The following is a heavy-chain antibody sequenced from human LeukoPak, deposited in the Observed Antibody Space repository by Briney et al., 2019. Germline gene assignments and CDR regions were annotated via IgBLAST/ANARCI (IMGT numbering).Heavy chain of an antibody. Sequence: SETLSLTCAVYGGSFSGYYWSWIRQPPGKGLEWIGEINHSGSTNYNPSLKSRVTISVDTSKNQFSLKLSSVTAADTAVYYCAGRVPVVVTAIPDDAFDIWGQGTMVTVSS. CDR2: INHSGST. J-gene: IGHJ3*02. D-gene: IGHD2-21*02. CDR1: GGSFSGYY. CDR3: AGRVPVVVTAIPDDAFDI. V-gene: IGHV4-34*01.